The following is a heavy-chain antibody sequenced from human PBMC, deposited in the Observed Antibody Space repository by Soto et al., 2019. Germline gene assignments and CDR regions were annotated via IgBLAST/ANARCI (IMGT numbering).Heavy chain of an antibody. CDR2: INHSGST. CDR3: ARGDRNRGSVTYYYYMDV. V-gene: IGHV4-34*01. D-gene: IGHD1-1*01. Sequence: QVQLQQWGAGLLKPSETLSLTCAVYGGSFSGYYWSWIRQPPGKGLEWIGEINHSGSTNYNPSLKSRVTISVDTSKNQFSLKLSSVTAADTAVYYCARGDRNRGSVTYYYYMDVWGKGTTVTVSS. J-gene: IGHJ6*03. CDR1: GGSFSGYY.